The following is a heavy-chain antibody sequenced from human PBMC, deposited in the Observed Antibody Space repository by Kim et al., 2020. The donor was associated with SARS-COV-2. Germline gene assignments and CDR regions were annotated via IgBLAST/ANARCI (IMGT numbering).Heavy chain of an antibody. CDR2: INPSGTT. D-gene: IGHD2-15*01. CDR3: ARGAAGIVVLVAVHLNWFDP. J-gene: IGHJ5*02. CDR1: GGSFSGYY. V-gene: IGHV4-34*01. Sequence: SETLSLTCAVYGGSFSGYYWSWIRQPPGKGLQWIGEINPSGTTNYNPSLKSRVTISVDTSKNQFSLKLSSVTAADTAVYYCARGAAGIVVLVAVHLNWFDPGGQGTLVTASS.